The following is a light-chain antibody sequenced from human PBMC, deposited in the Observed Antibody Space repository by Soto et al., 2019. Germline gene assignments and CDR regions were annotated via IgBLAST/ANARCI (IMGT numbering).Light chain of an antibody. J-gene: IGKJ4*01. CDR2: KTS. V-gene: IGKV1-5*03. Sequence: DIQMTQSPSTLSVSVGDRVTITCPASQSISSWLAWYQQKPGKPPKLLIYKTSNRESGVPSRFSGSGSGTELPLTISILHPDYLATYYHQQYKSFSLTFGGGTKVEIK. CDR1: QSISSW. CDR3: QQYKSFSLT.